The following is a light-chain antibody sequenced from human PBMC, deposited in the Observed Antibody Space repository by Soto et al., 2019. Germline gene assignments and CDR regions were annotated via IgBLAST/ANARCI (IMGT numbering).Light chain of an antibody. CDR1: QSIGTS. CDR3: QQSYTAPLT. Sequence: DFQMTQSPSSLSASVGDRVSITCRASQSIGTSVNWYQQKPGKAPKLLIYSASTLQGGGPSRFSGSGSGTDFTLTISSLQAEVFATYYCQQSYTAPLTFGPGTKVDVK. V-gene: IGKV1-39*01. CDR2: SAS. J-gene: IGKJ3*01.